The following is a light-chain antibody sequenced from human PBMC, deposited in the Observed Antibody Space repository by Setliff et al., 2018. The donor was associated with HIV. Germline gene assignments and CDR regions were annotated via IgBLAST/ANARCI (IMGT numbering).Light chain of an antibody. CDR3: GTWDSSLSVYV. CDR2: DSN. J-gene: IGLJ1*01. CDR1: SSNIGNNR. V-gene: IGLV1-51*01. Sequence: TQPPSVSAAPGQKVTISCSGSSSNIGNNRVTWYQQLPGTAPKLLIYDSNKRPSEIPDRFSGSKSGTSATLGITGLQTGDEADYYCGTWDSSLSVYVFATGTKVTVL.